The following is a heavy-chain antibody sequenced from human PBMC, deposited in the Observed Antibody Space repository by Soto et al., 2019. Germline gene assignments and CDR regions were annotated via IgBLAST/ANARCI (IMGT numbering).Heavy chain of an antibody. CDR2: ISYDGSNK. CDR1: GITFSSYA. Sequence: PGGSLRLSCAASGITFSSYAMHWVRQAPGKXLEWVAVISYDGSNKYYADYVKGRFTISRDNSKNTLYLQMNSLRAEDTAVYYCARDRALDSSGYYFNFGYWGQGTLVTVSS. J-gene: IGHJ4*02. CDR3: ARDRALDSSGYYFNFGY. V-gene: IGHV3-30-3*01. D-gene: IGHD3-22*01.